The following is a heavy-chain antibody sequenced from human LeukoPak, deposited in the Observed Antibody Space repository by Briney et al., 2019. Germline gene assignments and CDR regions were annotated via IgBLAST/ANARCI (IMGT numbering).Heavy chain of an antibody. Sequence: GGSLSLSCAASGSTVSSTYTSSVRHPPGKGLEWLSVIYMGVSTYYADSVKARLTISRNNSKSTLYLQMNSLRAENTAVYYCARVPVPGDAFDIWGQGTMVTVSS. J-gene: IGHJ3*02. D-gene: IGHD1-14*01. CDR3: ARVPVPGDAFDI. CDR1: GSTVSSTY. V-gene: IGHV3-53*01. CDR2: IYMGVST.